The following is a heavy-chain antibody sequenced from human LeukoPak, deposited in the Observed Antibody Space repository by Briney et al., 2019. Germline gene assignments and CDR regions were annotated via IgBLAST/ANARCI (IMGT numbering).Heavy chain of an antibody. D-gene: IGHD3-10*01. J-gene: IGHJ3*02. CDR1: GFTFSSYW. CDR3: ARVWSGALADAFDI. V-gene: IGHV3-7*01. Sequence: GGSLRLSCAASGFTFSSYWMSWVRQAPGKGLEWVANIKQDGSEKYYVDSVKGRFTISRDNAKNSLYLQMNSLRAEDTAVYYCARVWSGALADAFDIWGQGTMVTVSS. CDR2: IKQDGSEK.